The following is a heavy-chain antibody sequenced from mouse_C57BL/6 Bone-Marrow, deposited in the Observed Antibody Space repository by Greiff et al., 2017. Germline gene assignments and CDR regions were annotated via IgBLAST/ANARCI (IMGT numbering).Heavy chain of an antibody. Sequence: EVQLVESGGGLVQPGASLKLSCAASGFTFSDYYMYWVRQTPEKRLEWVAYISNGGGSTYYPDTVKGRFTISRDNAKNTLYLQMSRLKSEDTAMYYCESQGSAYWGQGTLVTVSA. CDR2: ISNGGGST. V-gene: IGHV5-12*01. CDR1: GFTFSDYY. J-gene: IGHJ3*01. CDR3: ESQGSAY.